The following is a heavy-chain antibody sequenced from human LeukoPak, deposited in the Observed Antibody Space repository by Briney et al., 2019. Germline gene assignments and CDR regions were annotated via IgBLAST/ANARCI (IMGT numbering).Heavy chain of an antibody. CDR3: ANASSSSSPLDY. CDR2: ISFDGDNK. J-gene: IGHJ4*02. D-gene: IGHD6-6*01. Sequence: GGSLRLSCAASGFTFETYAMHWVRQAPGKGLEWVAVISFDGDNKYYAESVKGRFTISRDNSKNTLYLQMNSLRAEDTAVYYCANASSSSSPLDYWGQGTLVTISS. CDR1: GFTFETYA. V-gene: IGHV3-30*18.